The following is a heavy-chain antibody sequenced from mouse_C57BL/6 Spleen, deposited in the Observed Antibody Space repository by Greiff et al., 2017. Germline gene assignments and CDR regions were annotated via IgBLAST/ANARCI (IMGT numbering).Heavy chain of an antibody. Sequence: QVQLQQPGAELVKPGASVKLSCKASGYTFTGYWMHWVKQRPGRGLEWIGRIDPNSGGTKYNEKFKGKATLTVDKPSSTAYMQLSSLTSEASAVYYCAREGITTVVASDYWGQGTTLTVSS. J-gene: IGHJ2*01. V-gene: IGHV1-72*01. CDR2: IDPNSGGT. CDR3: AREGITTVVASDY. CDR1: GYTFTGYW. D-gene: IGHD1-1*01.